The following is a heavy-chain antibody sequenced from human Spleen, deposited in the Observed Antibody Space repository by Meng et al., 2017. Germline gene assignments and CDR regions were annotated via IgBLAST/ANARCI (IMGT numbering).Heavy chain of an antibody. CDR1: GYTFTAYY. J-gene: IGHJ4*02. CDR2: IDPNSGVT. CDR3: VRDEDISAAGKLFGDY. Sequence: QVQVVQPGAEVKKPGASVKVSCTPSGYTFTAYYIHWVRQAPGQGLDWMGRIDPNSGVTEYAQKFQGRVTVTGDTSISTAYMELSRLRSDDTAIYYCVRDEDISAAGKLFGDYWGQGTLVTVSS. V-gene: IGHV1-2*06. D-gene: IGHD6-13*01.